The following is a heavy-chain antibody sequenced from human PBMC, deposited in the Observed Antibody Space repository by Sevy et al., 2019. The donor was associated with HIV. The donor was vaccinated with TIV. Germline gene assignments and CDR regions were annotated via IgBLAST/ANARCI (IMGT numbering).Heavy chain of an antibody. V-gene: IGHV3-21*01. CDR1: GFTFSSYR. J-gene: IGHJ4*02. CDR2: ISSTSAYI. D-gene: IGHD1-1*01. CDR3: AMAVLEISTWRSDY. Sequence: GGSLRLSCAASGFTFSSYRMTWVRQAPGKGLEWVSCISSTSAYINYAYSVKGRFTISGVNAIKLLCLQMDSLRAEDTAVYYCAMAVLEISTWRSDYWGQGTLVTVSS.